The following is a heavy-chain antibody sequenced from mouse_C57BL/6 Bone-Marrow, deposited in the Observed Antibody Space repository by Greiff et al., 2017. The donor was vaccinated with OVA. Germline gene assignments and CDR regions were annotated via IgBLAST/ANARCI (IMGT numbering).Heavy chain of an antibody. CDR2: INPNNGGT. Sequence: VQLQQSGPELVKPGASVKISCKASGYTFTDYYMNWVKQSHGKSLEWIGDINPNNGGTSYNQKFKGKATLTVDKSSSTAYMELRSLTSEDSAVYYCARYPLLLRDYAMDYWGQGTSVTVSS. D-gene: IGHD1-1*01. CDR1: GYTFTDYY. V-gene: IGHV1-26*01. J-gene: IGHJ4*01. CDR3: ARYPLLLRDYAMDY.